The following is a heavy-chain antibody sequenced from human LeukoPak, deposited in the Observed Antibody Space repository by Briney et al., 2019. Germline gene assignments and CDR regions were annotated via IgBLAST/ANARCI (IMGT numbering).Heavy chain of an antibody. CDR2: IYYSGST. CDR1: GGSISSSSYY. CDR3: ARAVLTSLEVQQYFDY. V-gene: IGHV4-31*03. D-gene: IGHD3-3*02. Sequence: PSETLSLTCTVSGGSISSSSYYWGWIRQPPGKGLEWIGYIYYSGSTYYNPSLKSRVTISVDTSKNQFSLKLSSVTAADTAVYYCARAVLTSLEVQQYFDYWGQGTLVTVSS. J-gene: IGHJ4*02.